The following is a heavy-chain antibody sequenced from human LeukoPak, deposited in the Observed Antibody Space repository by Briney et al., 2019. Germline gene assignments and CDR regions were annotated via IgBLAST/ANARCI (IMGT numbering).Heavy chain of an antibody. CDR1: GGSISSYY. J-gene: IGHJ5*02. CDR3: ARHGYWFDP. V-gene: IGHV4-59*08. CDR2: IYYSGST. Sequence: SETLSLTCTVSGGSISSYYWSWNRQPPGPGLEWIGYIYYSGSTNYNTSLTSRVTISVDTSKNQFSLKLSSVTAADTAVYYGARHGYWFDPWGQGTLVTVSS.